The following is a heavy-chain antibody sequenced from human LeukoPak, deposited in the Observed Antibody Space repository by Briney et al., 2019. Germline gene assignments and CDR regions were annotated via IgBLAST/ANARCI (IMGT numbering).Heavy chain of an antibody. CDR3: AIDSTFGEFNY. V-gene: IGHV3-23*01. CDR1: GFTFSIYA. J-gene: IGHJ4*02. Sequence: GGSLRLSCAASGFTFSIYAMSWVRQAPGKGLEWVSAISGSGGSTYYADSVKGRFTISRDNSKNTLYLQMNSLRAEDTAVYYCAIDSTFGEFNYWGQGTLVTVSS. CDR2: ISGSGGST. D-gene: IGHD3-10*01.